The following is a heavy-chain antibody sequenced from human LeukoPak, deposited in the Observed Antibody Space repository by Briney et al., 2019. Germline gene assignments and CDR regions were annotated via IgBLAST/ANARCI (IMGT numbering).Heavy chain of an antibody. CDR1: GFTFDDYA. Sequence: GGSLRLSCAASGFTFDDYAMHRVRQAPGKGLEWVSAISGSGGSTYYADSVKGRFTISRDNSKNTLYLQMNSLRAEDTAVYYCAREPANREDYYYYGMDVWGQGTTVTVSS. CDR3: AREPANREDYYYYGMDV. V-gene: IGHV3-23*01. J-gene: IGHJ6*02. CDR2: ISGSGGST.